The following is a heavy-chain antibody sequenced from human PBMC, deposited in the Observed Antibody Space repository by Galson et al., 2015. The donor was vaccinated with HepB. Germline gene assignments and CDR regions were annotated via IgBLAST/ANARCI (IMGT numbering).Heavy chain of an antibody. D-gene: IGHD6-13*01. CDR2: ISYDGSNK. CDR3: ATPGQQLAYYFDY. CDR1: GFTFSSYG. J-gene: IGHJ4*02. V-gene: IGHV3-30*03. Sequence: SLRLSCAASGFTFSSYGMHWVRQAPGKGLEWVAVISYDGSNKYYADSVKGRFTISRDNSKNTLYLQMNSLRAEDTAVYYCATPGQQLAYYFDYWGQGTLVTVSS.